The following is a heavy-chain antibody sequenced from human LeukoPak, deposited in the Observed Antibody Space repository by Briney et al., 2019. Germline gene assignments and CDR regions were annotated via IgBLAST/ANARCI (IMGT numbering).Heavy chain of an antibody. CDR1: GFTFSSYW. J-gene: IGHJ6*03. CDR2: IKQDGSEK. CDR3: ARMRRYGGRLYCYYYYMDV. V-gene: IGHV3-7*01. Sequence: PGGSLRLSCAASGFTFSSYWMSWVRQAPGKGLEWVANIKQDGSEKYYVDSVKGRFTISRDNAKNSLYLQMNSLRAEDTAVYYCARMRRYGGRLYCYYYYMDVWGKGTTVTVSS. D-gene: IGHD4-23*01.